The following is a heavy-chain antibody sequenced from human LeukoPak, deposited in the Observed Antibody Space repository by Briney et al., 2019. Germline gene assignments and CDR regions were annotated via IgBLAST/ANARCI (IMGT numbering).Heavy chain of an antibody. Sequence: YPSETLSLTCAVYGGSFSGYYWSWIRQPPGKGLEWIGEINHSGSTNYNPSLKSRVTISVDTSKNQFSLKLSSVTAADTGVYYCARSEIPGYYMDVWGKGTTVTVSS. V-gene: IGHV4-34*01. D-gene: IGHD5-24*01. CDR1: GGSFSGYY. CDR3: ARSEIPGYYMDV. CDR2: INHSGST. J-gene: IGHJ6*03.